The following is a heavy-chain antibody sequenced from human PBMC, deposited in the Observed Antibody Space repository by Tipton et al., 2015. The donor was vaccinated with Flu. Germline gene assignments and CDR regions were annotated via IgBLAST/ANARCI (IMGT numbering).Heavy chain of an antibody. CDR1: GDSMRSDYF. D-gene: IGHD3-22*01. CDR3: VRDLSPGYYYDTSGRASPFDY. J-gene: IGHJ4*02. CDR2: IHYSGSP. V-gene: IGHV4-38-2*02. Sequence: TLSLTCTVSGDSMRSDYFWAWIRQAPGKGLEWIGNIHYSGSPHYNPSLKSRVTITVDTSKNQFSLRLSSMSAADTAVYYCVRDLSPGYYYDTSGRASPFDYWGQGILVTVSS.